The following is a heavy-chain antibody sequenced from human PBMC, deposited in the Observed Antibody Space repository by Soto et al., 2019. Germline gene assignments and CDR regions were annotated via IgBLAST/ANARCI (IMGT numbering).Heavy chain of an antibody. J-gene: IGHJ3*02. CDR2: IYPGDSDT. V-gene: IGHV5-51*01. Sequence: GASLKISGKGSGYSFTSYWCGWVRQMPGKGLEWMGIIYPGDSDTRYSPSFQGQVTISADKSISTAYLQWSSLKASDTAMYYCARQKGYSYGHDAFDIWGQGTMVTVS. CDR1: GYSFTSYW. CDR3: ARQKGYSYGHDAFDI. D-gene: IGHD5-18*01.